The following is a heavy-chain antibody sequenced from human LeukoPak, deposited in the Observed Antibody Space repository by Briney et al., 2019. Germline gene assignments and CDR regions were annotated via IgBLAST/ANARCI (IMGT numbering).Heavy chain of an antibody. V-gene: IGHV4-39*07. Sequence: SETLSLTCTVSGGSISSSSYYWGWIRQPPGKGLEWIGSIYYSGSTYYNPSLKSRVTISVDTSKNQFSLKLSSVTAADTAVYYCARTIDFWSGYGTRGYYFDYWGQGTLVTVSS. D-gene: IGHD3-3*01. CDR2: IYYSGST. J-gene: IGHJ4*02. CDR1: GGSISSSSYY. CDR3: ARTIDFWSGYGTRGYYFDY.